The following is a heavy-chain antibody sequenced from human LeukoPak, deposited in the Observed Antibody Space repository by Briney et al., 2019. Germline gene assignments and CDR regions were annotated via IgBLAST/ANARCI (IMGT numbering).Heavy chain of an antibody. CDR1: GGSISSSSYY. D-gene: IGHD6-6*01. V-gene: IGHV4-39*07. CDR3: ARLTSSSLRGQSDY. Sequence: SETLSLTCTVSGGSISSSSYYWGWIRQPPGKGLEWIGSIYYSGSTYYNPSLKSRVTISVDTSKNQFSLKLSSVTAADTAVYYCARLTSSSLRGQSDYWGQGTLVTVSS. J-gene: IGHJ4*02. CDR2: IYYSGST.